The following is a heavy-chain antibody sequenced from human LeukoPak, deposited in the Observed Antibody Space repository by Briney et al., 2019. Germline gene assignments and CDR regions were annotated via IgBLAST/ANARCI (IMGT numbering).Heavy chain of an antibody. CDR3: ARSSRGYFDY. CDR2: INHSGST. D-gene: IGHD6-13*01. CDR1: GGSFSGYY. J-gene: IGHJ4*02. Sequence: ASETLSLTCAVYGGSFSGYYWSWIRQPPGKGLEWIGEINHSGSTNYNPSLKSRVTISVDTSKNQFSLKLSSVTAADTAVYYCARSSRGYFDYWGQGTLVTVSS. V-gene: IGHV4-34*01.